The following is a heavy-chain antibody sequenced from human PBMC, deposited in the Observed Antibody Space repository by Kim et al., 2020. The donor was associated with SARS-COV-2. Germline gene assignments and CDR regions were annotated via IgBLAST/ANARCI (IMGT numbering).Heavy chain of an antibody. Sequence: GGSLRLSCSASGFIFSSYAMHWVRQAPGKGLEYVAAISSNGGTTYYIDSVKGRFIISRDNSKNTLYLQMSSLRVDDTAVYYCVKSDYYDRLGAFDIWGQGTMVSVSS. D-gene: IGHD3-16*01. V-gene: IGHV3-64D*09. J-gene: IGHJ3*02. CDR1: GFIFSSYA. CDR2: ISSNGGTT. CDR3: VKSDYYDRLGAFDI.